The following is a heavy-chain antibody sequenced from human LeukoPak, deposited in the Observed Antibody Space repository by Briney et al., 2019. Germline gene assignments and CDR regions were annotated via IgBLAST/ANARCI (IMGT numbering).Heavy chain of an antibody. CDR3: VRESLYYYDSSGYRNKPDAFDI. CDR2: ISSSSSTI. CDR1: GFTFSSYS. Sequence: GGSLRLSCAASGFTFSSYSMNWVRQAPGKGLEWVSYISSSSSTIYYADSVKGRLTISRDNAKNSLYLQVNSLRAEDMTVYYCVRESLYYYDSSGYRNKPDAFDIWGQGTMVTVSS. D-gene: IGHD3-22*01. J-gene: IGHJ3*02. V-gene: IGHV3-48*01.